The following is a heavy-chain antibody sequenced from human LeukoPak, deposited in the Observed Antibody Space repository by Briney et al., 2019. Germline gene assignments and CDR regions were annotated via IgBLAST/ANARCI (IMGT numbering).Heavy chain of an antibody. CDR1: GFTFSSYA. CDR3: AKDGYSSGWYKDY. J-gene: IGHJ4*02. V-gene: IGHV3-23*01. Sequence: GGSLRLSCAASGFTFSSYAMSWVRQAPGKGLEWVSAISGSGGSTYYADSVKGRFTISRDNSKNTLYLQVNSLRAEDTAVYYCAKDGYSSGWYKDYWGQGTLVTVSS. CDR2: ISGSGGST. D-gene: IGHD6-19*01.